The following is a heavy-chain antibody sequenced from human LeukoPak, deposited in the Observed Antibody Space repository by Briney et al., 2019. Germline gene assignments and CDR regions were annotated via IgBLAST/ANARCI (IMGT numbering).Heavy chain of an antibody. D-gene: IGHD3-10*01. CDR3: AREGRGYGMDV. CDR1: GGTFSTHS. J-gene: IGHJ6*02. Sequence: GASVKVSCKASGGTFSTHSIGWVRQAPGQGLEWMGWINPNSGGTNYAQKFQGRVTMTRDTSISTAYMELSRLRSDDTAVYYCAREGRGYGMDVWGQGTTVTVSS. V-gene: IGHV1-2*02. CDR2: INPNSGGT.